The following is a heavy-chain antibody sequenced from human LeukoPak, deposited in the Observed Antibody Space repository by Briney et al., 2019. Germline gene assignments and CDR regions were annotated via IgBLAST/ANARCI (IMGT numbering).Heavy chain of an antibody. CDR2: INPNSGGT. D-gene: IGHD6-19*01. V-gene: IGHV1-2*02. CDR1: GYTFTGYY. Sequence: GASVKVSCKAPGYTFTGYYMHWVRQAPGQGLEWMGWINPNSGGTNYAQKFQGRVTMTRDTSISTAYMELSRLRSDDTAVYYCARDNRRVTGYSSGWYLGRHDYWGQGTLVTVSS. J-gene: IGHJ4*02. CDR3: ARDNRRVTGYSSGWYLGRHDY.